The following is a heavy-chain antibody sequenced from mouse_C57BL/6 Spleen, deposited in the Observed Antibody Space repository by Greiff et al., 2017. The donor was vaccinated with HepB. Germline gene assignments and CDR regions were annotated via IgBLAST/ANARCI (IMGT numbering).Heavy chain of an antibody. Sequence: QVQLQQPGAELVKPGASVKMSCKASGYTFTSYWITWVKQRPGQGLEWIGDIYPGSGSTNYNEKFKSKATLTVDTSSSTAYMQLSSLTSEDSAVYYCARAKFITTVVEAMDYWGQGTSVTVSS. CDR3: ARAKFITTVVEAMDY. D-gene: IGHD1-1*01. V-gene: IGHV1-55*01. CDR1: GYTFTSYW. J-gene: IGHJ4*01. CDR2: IYPGSGST.